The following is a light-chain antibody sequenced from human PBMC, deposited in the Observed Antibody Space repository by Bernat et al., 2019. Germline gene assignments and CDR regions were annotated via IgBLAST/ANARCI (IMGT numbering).Light chain of an antibody. CDR3: QSADSSGSVV. CDR2: KDS. Sequence: SYELTQPPSVSVSPGQTARITCSGGASPKQYAYWYQQKPGQAPVLVIYKDSERHSGIPERFSGSSSGTTVALTISGVQAEDEADYYCQSADSSGSVVFGGGTKLTVL. V-gene: IGLV3-25*03. CDR1: ASPKQY. J-gene: IGLJ2*01.